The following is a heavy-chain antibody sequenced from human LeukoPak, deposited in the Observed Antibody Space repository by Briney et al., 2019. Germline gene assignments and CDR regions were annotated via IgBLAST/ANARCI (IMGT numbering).Heavy chain of an antibody. CDR2: IRYDGSNK. V-gene: IGHV3-30*02. Sequence: GGSLRLSCVASGFTFSSYGIHWVRQAPGKGLEWVAFIRYDGSNKYYADSVKGRFTISRDNSKNTLYLQMNSLRAEDTAVYYCAKDLPKSVAGFFDYWGQGTLVTVSS. CDR3: AKDLPKSVAGFFDY. D-gene: IGHD6-19*01. J-gene: IGHJ4*02. CDR1: GFTFSSYG.